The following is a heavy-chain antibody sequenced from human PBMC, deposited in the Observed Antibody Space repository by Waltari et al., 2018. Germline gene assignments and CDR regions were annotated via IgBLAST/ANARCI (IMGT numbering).Heavy chain of an antibody. CDR2: LYSAGAT. D-gene: IGHD3-3*01. CDR3: AKDVVGYTWDEGVDTIDV. V-gene: IGHV3-53*03. CDR1: GFSVSSSF. J-gene: IGHJ3*01. Sequence: EIELVESGGGLSPSGGSLKLSCAASGFSVSSSFMTWVRRPPGKGLEWIAILYSAGATYYSQSVRGRFIIARDKSKNILYLQMDDLTAEDTAVYYCAKDVVGYTWDEGVDTIDVWGQGAEVVVSS.